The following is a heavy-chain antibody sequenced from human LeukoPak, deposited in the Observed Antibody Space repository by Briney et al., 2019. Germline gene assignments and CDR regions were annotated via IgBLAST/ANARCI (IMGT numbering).Heavy chain of an antibody. V-gene: IGHV4-59*01. D-gene: IGHD4-23*01. Sequence: SETLSLTCTVSGGSISSYYWSWIRQPPGKGLEWIGYIYYSGSTNYNPSLKSRVTISVDTSKNQFSLKLSSVTAADTAVYYCAREAGDDYGSKVDYWGQGTLVTVSS. CDR1: GGSISSYY. CDR2: IYYSGST. CDR3: AREAGDDYGSKVDY. J-gene: IGHJ4*02.